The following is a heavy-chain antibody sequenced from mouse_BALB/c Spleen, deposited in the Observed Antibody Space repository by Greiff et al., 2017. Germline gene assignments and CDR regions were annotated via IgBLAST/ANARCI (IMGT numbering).Heavy chain of an antibody. D-gene: IGHD2-3*01. CDR1: GYTFTSYW. J-gene: IGHJ2*01. CDR3: TRADGYYFDF. V-gene: IGHV1-5*01. Sequence: EVQLQQSGTVLARPGASVKMSCNASGYTFTSYWMHWVKQRSGQGLEWIGAIYPGNSDTSYNQKFKGKAKLTAVTSTSTAYMELSRLTNEDSAIYYCTRADGYYFDFWGQGTTLTVSS. CDR2: IYPGNSDT.